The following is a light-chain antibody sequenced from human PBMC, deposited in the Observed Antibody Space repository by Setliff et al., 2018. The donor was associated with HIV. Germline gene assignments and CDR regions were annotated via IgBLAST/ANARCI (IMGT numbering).Light chain of an antibody. Sequence: QSALTQPPSASGSPGQSVTISCTGTTSDVGAYNYVSWYQQHPGKAPKVMIYDVNKWPSGVSNRFSGSKSGNTASLTISGLQAEDEADYYCCSYVNSGIYVFGTGTKVTVL. CDR3: CSYVNSGIYV. V-gene: IGLV2-8*01. J-gene: IGLJ1*01. CDR2: DVN. CDR1: TSDVGAYNY.